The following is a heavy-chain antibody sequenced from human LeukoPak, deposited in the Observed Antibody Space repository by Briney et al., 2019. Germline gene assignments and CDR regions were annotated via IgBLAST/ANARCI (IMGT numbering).Heavy chain of an antibody. D-gene: IGHD3-3*01. J-gene: IGHJ4*02. V-gene: IGHV3-23*01. CDR1: GFTFSSYA. CDR3: AKQGTTYDFWSGRFDY. CDR2: ISGSGGST. Sequence: GGSLRLSCAASGFTFSSYAMSWVRQAPGKGLEWVSAISGSGGSTYYADSVKGRFTISRDNSKSTVYLEMNSLRAEDTAVYYCAKQGTTYDFWSGRFDYWGQGTLVTVSS.